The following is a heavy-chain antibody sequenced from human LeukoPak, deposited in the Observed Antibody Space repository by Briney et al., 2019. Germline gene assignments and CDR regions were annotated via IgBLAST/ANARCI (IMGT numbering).Heavy chain of an antibody. Sequence: PGGSLRLSCAVSGFSFSIYTMNWAREAPGKGGECFSYNCRRNRTIYYADSVKGRFTIYKDNVKNPLYLRMNSMRDEDTAVYYWARDLETDYYGSGSNFPLGFWGQGTLVTVSS. V-gene: IGHV3-48*02. CDR1: GFSFSIYT. CDR2: NCRRNRTI. J-gene: IGHJ4*02. D-gene: IGHD3-10*01. CDR3: ARDLETDYYGSGSNFPLGF.